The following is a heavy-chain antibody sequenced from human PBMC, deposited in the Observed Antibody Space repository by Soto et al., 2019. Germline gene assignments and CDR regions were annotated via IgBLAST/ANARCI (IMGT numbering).Heavy chain of an antibody. Sequence: QVQLVESGGGVVQPGRSLRLSCAASGFPFSSDALHWVRQAPGKGLEWVAVISYDGSSQYYADSVRGRFTISRDNSKNTLDVQLNRLKADHMAMSYCAGCSSPDGGCYYSGLDLWGQGTTVTISS. D-gene: IGHD2-2*01. CDR2: ISYDGSSQ. V-gene: IGHV3-30-3*01. J-gene: IGHJ6*02. CDR1: GFPFSSDA. CDR3: AGCSSPDGGCYYSGLDL.